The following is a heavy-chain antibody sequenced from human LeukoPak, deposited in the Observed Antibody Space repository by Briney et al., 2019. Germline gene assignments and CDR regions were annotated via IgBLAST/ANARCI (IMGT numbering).Heavy chain of an antibody. CDR3: AKVRLNNYYDY. J-gene: IGHJ4*02. Sequence: GGSLRLSCAASGFVFGDYAMHWVRQAPGKGLEWVSGISWNSVVKGYADSVKSRFTISRDNAKNSLYLQMNSLRAEDTALYYCAKVRLNNYYDYWGQGILVTVSS. CDR1: GFVFGDYA. CDR2: ISWNSVVK. D-gene: IGHD5-24*01. V-gene: IGHV3-9*01.